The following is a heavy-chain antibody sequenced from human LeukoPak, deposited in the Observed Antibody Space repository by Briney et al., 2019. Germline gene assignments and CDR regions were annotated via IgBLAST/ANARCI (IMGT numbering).Heavy chain of an antibody. J-gene: IGHJ5*02. D-gene: IGHD6-19*01. CDR3: ARAYSSGSWFDP. V-gene: IGHV1-18*01. Sequence: ASVKVSCKASGYTFTSYGISWVQQAPGQGLEWMGWISAYNGNTNYAQKLQGRVTMTTDTSTSTAYMELRSLRSDDTAVYYCARAYSSGSWFDPWGQGTLVTVSS. CDR1: GYTFTSYG. CDR2: ISAYNGNT.